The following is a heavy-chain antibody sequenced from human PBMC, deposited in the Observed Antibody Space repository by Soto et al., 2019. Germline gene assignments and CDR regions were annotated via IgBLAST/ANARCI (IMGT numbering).Heavy chain of an antibody. CDR3: ARDVSSEYASILDV. D-gene: IGHD3-3*01. CDR1: GLTFSPYW. J-gene: IGHJ4*02. CDR2: IKEDGSVK. V-gene: IGHV3-7*03. Sequence: EGQLVESGGGLVQAGGSLRLTCAGFGLTFSPYWMTWVRQAPGKGLEWVASIKEDGSVKNYADSVKGRFTVSRDNDKRDMFLQMTSVRADDTAVYFCARDVSSEYASILDVWGRGARVTVSS.